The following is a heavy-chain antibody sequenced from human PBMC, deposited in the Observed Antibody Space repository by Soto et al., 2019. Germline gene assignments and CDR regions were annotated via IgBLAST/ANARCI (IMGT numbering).Heavy chain of an antibody. CDR1: GGTFSSYT. D-gene: IGHD3-22*01. J-gene: IGHJ1*01. CDR2: IIPILGIA. Sequence: GASVKVSCKASGGTFSSYTISWVRQAPGQGLEWMGRIIPILGIANYAQKFQGRVTITADKSTSTAYMELSSLRSEDTAVYYCARVGYDSSGYQQKKQYFQHWGQGTLVTVSS. V-gene: IGHV1-69*02. CDR3: ARVGYDSSGYQQKKQYFQH.